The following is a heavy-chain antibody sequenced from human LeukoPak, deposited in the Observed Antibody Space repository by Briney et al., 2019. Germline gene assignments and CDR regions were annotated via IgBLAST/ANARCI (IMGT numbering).Heavy chain of an antibody. CDR3: AKVLRMGYYGSGSYSSVDY. D-gene: IGHD3-10*01. Sequence: PGGSLRLSCAASGFTFSSYAMSWVRQAPGKGLEWVSTISGSADSTYYADSVKGRFTISRDNSKNTLYLQMNSLRAEDTAVYYCAKVLRMGYYGSGSYSSVDYWGQGTLVTVSS. CDR1: GFTFSSYA. J-gene: IGHJ4*02. CDR2: ISGSADST. V-gene: IGHV3-23*01.